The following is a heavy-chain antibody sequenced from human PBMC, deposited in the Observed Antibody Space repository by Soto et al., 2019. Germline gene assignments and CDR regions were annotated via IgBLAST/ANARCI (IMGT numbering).Heavy chain of an antibody. V-gene: IGHV3-13*01. Sequence: PGGSLRLSCAASGFTFSSYDMHWVRQATGKGLEWVSAIGTAGDTYYPGSVKGRFTISRENAKNSLYLQMNSLRAEDTAVYYCARGVFDWLSPPYGFDIWGQGTMVTVSS. CDR2: IGTAGDT. J-gene: IGHJ3*02. CDR3: ARGVFDWLSPPYGFDI. D-gene: IGHD3-9*01. CDR1: GFTFSSYD.